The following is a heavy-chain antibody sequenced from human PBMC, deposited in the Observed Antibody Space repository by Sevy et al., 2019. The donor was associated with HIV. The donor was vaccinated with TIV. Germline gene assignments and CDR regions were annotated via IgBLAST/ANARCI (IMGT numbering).Heavy chain of an antibody. V-gene: IGHV3-72*01. J-gene: IGHJ6*03. CDR3: VRGPNCGVGGCQQISPYCLDV. CDR1: GFAFSDHY. D-gene: IGHD2-21*01. Sequence: GGSLRLSCAASGFAFSDHYVDWVRQAPGKGLEWVGRIRNRPNRYTTEYAASVEGRFTISRDDTRHSLYLQMKSLKTEGSAVYYCVRGPNCGVGGCQQISPYCLDVWGIGATVTVSS. CDR2: IRNRPNRYTT.